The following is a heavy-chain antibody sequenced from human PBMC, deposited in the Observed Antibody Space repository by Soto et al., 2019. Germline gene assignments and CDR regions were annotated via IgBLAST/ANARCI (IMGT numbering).Heavy chain of an antibody. CDR1: GFTFSSYA. V-gene: IGHV3-23*01. CDR3: AKADILTGYYNGVGDPQGRSYYFDY. CDR2: ISGSGGST. J-gene: IGHJ4*02. D-gene: IGHD3-9*01. Sequence: PGGSLRLSCAASGFTFSSYAMSWVRQAPGKGLEWVSAISGSGGSTYYADSVKGRFTISRDNSKNTLYLQMNSLRAEDTAVYYCAKADILTGYYNGVGDPQGRSYYFDYWGQGTLVTVSS.